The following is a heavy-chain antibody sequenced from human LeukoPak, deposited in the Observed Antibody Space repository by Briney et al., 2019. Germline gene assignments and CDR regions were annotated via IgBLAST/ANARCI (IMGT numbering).Heavy chain of an antibody. D-gene: IGHD3-10*01. CDR3: ARGDYYYGSGSYYIGWFDP. CDR1: GGSTSSSNW. J-gene: IGHJ5*02. V-gene: IGHV4-4*02. Sequence: SETLSLTCAVSGGSTSSSNWWSWVRQPPGKGLEWIGYIYYSGSTNYNPSLKSRVTISVDTSKNQFSLKLSSVTAADTAVYYCARGDYYYGSGSYYIGWFDPWGQGTLVTVSS. CDR2: IYYSGST.